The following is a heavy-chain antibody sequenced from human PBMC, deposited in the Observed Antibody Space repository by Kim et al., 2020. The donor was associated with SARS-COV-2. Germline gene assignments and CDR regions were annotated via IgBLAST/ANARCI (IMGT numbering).Heavy chain of an antibody. Sequence: ASVKVSCKASGYTFTSYAMNWVRQAPGQGLEWMGWINTNTGNPTYAQGFTGRFVFSLDTSVSTAYLQISSLKAEDTAVYYCARGGSPTMVRGVLPKNWGQGTLVTVSS. CDR1: GYTFTSYA. CDR3: ARGGSPTMVRGVLPKN. CDR2: INTNTGNP. J-gene: IGHJ4*02. D-gene: IGHD3-10*01. V-gene: IGHV7-4-1*02.